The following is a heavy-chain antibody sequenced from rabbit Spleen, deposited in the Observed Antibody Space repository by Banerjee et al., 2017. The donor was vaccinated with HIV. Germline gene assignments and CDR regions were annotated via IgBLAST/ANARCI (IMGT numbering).Heavy chain of an antibody. CDR2: IEAGGSGFT. CDR3: ARDLDGVIGWNFGW. D-gene: IGHD1-1*01. J-gene: IGHJ4*01. V-gene: IGHV1S40*01. Sequence: QSLDESGGDLVKPGASLTLTCTASGVSSRVSSYMRCVRQAPGKGLEWIACIEAGGSGFTYFASWAKGRFTFSKTSSTTVTLQMTSLTAADTATYFCARDLDGVIGWNFGWWGPGTLSPS. CDR1: GVSSRVSSY.